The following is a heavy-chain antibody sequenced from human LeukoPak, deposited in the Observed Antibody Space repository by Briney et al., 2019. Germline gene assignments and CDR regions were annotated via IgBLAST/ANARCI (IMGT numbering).Heavy chain of an antibody. CDR2: ISSSSSYI. D-gene: IGHD6-6*01. CDR3: ARDGGSSSSY. CDR1: GFTFSSYW. J-gene: IGHJ4*02. Sequence: PGGSLRLSCAASGFTFSSYWMHWVRQAPGKGLEWVSSISSSSSYIYYADSVKGRFTISRDNAKNSLYLQMNSLRAEDTAVYYCARDGGSSSSYWGQGTLVTVSS. V-gene: IGHV3-21*01.